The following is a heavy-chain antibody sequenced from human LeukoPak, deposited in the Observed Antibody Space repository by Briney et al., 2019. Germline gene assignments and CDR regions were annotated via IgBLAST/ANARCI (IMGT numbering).Heavy chain of an antibody. CDR2: IYTSGTT. J-gene: IGHJ4*02. V-gene: IGHV4-61*02. CDR3: ARADSSSWYAMGQ. D-gene: IGHD6-13*01. Sequence: PSETLSLTCTVSGGSISSGSYYCSCIRHPARKRLEWIGRIYTSGTTNNHPPLKSRVTISEATSKNHSPLKPSSVTAADTAVYSCARADSSSWYAMGQWGQGTLGSVSS. CDR1: GGSISSGSYY.